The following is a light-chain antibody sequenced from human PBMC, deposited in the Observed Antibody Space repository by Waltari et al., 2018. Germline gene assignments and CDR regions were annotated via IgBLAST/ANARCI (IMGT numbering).Light chain of an antibody. V-gene: IGLV2-14*03. CDR3: SSYTSSGTPWV. CDR1: SSDIGGYNY. J-gene: IGLJ3*02. Sequence: QSALTQPASVSGSPGQSITISCTGPSSDIGGYNYVPWYQEHPGRAPKLMIFDVSDRPSGVSNRFSGSKSGNTASLTISGLQADDEADYYCSSYTSSGTPWVFGGGTKLTVL. CDR2: DVS.